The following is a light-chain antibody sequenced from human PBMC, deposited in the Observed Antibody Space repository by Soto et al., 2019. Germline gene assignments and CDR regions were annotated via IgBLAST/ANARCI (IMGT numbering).Light chain of an antibody. Sequence: QSALTQPASVSGSLGQSITISYTGTSSDVGGYNYVSWYQHHPGKDPKVVIFEVTKRPSGVSSRFSGSKSGNTASLTVSGLQAEDEGDYYCSSFTSSSTVLFGGGTKLTVL. CDR2: EVT. V-gene: IGLV2-14*01. CDR1: SSDVGGYNY. CDR3: SSFTSSSTVL. J-gene: IGLJ2*01.